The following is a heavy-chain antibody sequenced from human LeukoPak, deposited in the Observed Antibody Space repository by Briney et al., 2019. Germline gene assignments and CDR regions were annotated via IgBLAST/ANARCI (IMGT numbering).Heavy chain of an antibody. J-gene: IGHJ3*02. D-gene: IGHD1-26*01. V-gene: IGHV4-59*01. CDR2: ISYSGNT. CDR3: AREGVGATGAFDI. Sequence: SETLSLTCTVSGGSIGSYHWSWIRQPPGKGLEWIGYISYSGNTNYNPSLKSRVTISVDTSKNQFSLKLSSVTAADTAVYYCAREGVGATGAFDIWGQGTMVTVSS. CDR1: GGSIGSYH.